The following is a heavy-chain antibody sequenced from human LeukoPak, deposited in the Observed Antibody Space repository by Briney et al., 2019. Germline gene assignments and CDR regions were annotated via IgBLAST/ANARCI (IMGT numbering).Heavy chain of an antibody. CDR2: IYYSGST. CDR1: GGSISSSSYY. CDR3: ARHYCGGDCYGVWYFDL. D-gene: IGHD2-21*02. Sequence: SETLSLTCTVSGGSISSSSYYWGWIRQPPGKGLEWIGSIYYSGSTYYNPSLKSRVTISVDTSKNQFSLKLSSVTAADTAVYYCARHYCGGDCYGVWYFDLWGRGTLVTVSS. J-gene: IGHJ2*01. V-gene: IGHV4-39*01.